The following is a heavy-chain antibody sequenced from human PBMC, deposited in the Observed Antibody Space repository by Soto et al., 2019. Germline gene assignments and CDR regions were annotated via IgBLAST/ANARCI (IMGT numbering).Heavy chain of an antibody. CDR3: AIGGDPDY. CDR2: LQTDGSHP. J-gene: IGHJ4*02. D-gene: IGHD2-21*02. CDR1: GFKFDYYW. Sequence: EVQLVESGGGLVQPGGSLRLSCVASGFKFDYYWMHWVRQAPGGGLMWISRLQTDGSHPAYADSVKGRFTISRDNAKNTLYLKMNNLRVEDTVVYYCAIGGDPDYWGQGTLVTVSS. V-gene: IGHV3-74*01.